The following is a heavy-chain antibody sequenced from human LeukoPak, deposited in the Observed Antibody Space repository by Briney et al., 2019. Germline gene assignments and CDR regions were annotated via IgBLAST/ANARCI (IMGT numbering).Heavy chain of an antibody. CDR2: ISSSGSDI. CDR3: ARGFYGGNPRNAFDV. V-gene: IGHV3-11*01. D-gene: IGHD4-23*01. Sequence: GGSLRLSCVASGFTFSGYYMGWIRQAPGKGLEWISYISSSGSDIYYTGSMKGRFTISRDNAKNSLFLQMNSLRGDDTALYYCARGFYGGNPRNAFDVWGQGTMVSVSS. CDR1: GFTFSGYY. J-gene: IGHJ3*01.